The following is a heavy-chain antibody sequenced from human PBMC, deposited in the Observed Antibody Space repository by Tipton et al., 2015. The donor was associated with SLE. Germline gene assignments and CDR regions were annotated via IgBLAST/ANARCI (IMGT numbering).Heavy chain of an antibody. J-gene: IGHJ4*02. Sequence: TLSLTCSVSGDSISSGSYYWTWIRQPPGKGLEWIGYIYYSGSTNYNPSLKSRVTISVDTSKNQFSLKLSSVTAADTAVYYCARSAGYGSSWAHFDYWGQGTLVTVSS. CDR2: IYYSGST. D-gene: IGHD6-13*01. V-gene: IGHV4-61*01. CDR3: ARSAGYGSSWAHFDY. CDR1: GDSISSGSYY.